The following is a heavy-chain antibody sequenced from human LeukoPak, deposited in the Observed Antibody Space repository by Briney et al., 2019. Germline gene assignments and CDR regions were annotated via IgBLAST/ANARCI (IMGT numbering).Heavy chain of an antibody. D-gene: IGHD2-15*01. CDR1: GFTFSSYS. V-gene: IGHV3-21*04. J-gene: IGHJ6*03. Sequence: GGSLRLSCAASGFTFSSYSMNWVRQAPGKGLEWVSSISSSSSYIYYADSVKGRFTISRDNAKNSLFLQMNSLRAEDTAVYYCARGVVAATHYYYYYYMDVWGKGTTVTVSS. CDR2: ISSSSSYI. CDR3: ARGVVAATHYYYYYYMDV.